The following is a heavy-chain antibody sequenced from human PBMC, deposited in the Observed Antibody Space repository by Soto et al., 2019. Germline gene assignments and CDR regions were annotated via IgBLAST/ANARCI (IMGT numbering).Heavy chain of an antibody. D-gene: IGHD1-1*01. CDR1: GYAMTRDG. V-gene: IGHV1-18*01. CDR3: ARDSVRLESLDY. Sequence: SVKLSCKASGYAMTRDGISWVRQAPGQGLEWMGWISAYNGNTNYAQKLQGRVTMTTDTSTSTAYMELRSLRSDDTAVYYCARDSVRLESLDYSAQGTLVSVHS. J-gene: IGHJ4*02. CDR2: ISAYNGNT.